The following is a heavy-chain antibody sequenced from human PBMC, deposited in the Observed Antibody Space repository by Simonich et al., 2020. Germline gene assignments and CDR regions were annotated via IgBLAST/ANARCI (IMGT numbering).Heavy chain of an antibody. V-gene: IGHV4-34*01. D-gene: IGHD6-13*01. CDR2: INHRGST. CDR1: GGSCSGYY. Sequence: QVQLQQWGAGLLKPSETLSLTCAVYGGSCSGYYWSWIRQPPGKGLEWIGEINHRGSTNYNPSLKRRVTRSVDTSKNQFSLKLSSVTAADTAVYYCARLTAGGLGEYFQHWGQGTLVTVSS. CDR3: ARLTAGGLGEYFQH. J-gene: IGHJ1*01.